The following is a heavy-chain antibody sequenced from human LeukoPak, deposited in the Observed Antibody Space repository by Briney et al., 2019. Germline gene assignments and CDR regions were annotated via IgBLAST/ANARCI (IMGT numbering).Heavy chain of an antibody. D-gene: IGHD1-26*01. CDR2: INPNSGGT. CDR1: GYTFTGYY. V-gene: IGHV1-2*02. Sequence: ASVKVSCKASGYTFTGYYMHWVQQAPGQGLEWMGWINPNSGGTNYAQKFQGRVTMTRDTSISTAYMELSRLRSDDTAVYYCARTKVGATVSEYFQHWGQGTLVTVSS. J-gene: IGHJ1*01. CDR3: ARTKVGATVSEYFQH.